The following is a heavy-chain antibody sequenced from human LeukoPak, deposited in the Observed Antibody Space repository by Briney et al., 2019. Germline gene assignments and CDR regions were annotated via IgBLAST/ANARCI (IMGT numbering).Heavy chain of an antibody. V-gene: IGHV4-59*08. CDR2: IYYSGST. CDR3: ARLFYDSSGHYYIEY. Sequence: SETLSLTRTVSGVSISSYYWSWIRQPPGKGLEWIGYIYYSGSTNYNPSLKSRVTISVDTSKNQFSLKLSSVTAADTAVYYCARLFYDSSGHYYIEYWGQGILVTVSS. J-gene: IGHJ4*02. D-gene: IGHD3-22*01. CDR1: GVSISSYY.